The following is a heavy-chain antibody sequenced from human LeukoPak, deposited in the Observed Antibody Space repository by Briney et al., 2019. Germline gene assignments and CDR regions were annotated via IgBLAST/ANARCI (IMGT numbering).Heavy chain of an antibody. D-gene: IGHD4-11*01. CDR1: GGSISSYY. J-gene: IGHJ4*02. CDR2: IYYSGST. CDR3: ARRLYSNYYFDY. Sequence: SETLSLTCNVYGGSISSYYWSWIRQPPGKGLEWIGYIYYSGSTNYNPSLKSRVTISVDTSRNQFSLRLSSVTAADTAVYYCARRLYSNYYFDYWGQGALVTVSS. V-gene: IGHV4-59*08.